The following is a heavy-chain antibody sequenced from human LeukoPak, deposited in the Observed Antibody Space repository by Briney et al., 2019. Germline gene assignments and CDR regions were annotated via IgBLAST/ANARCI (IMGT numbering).Heavy chain of an antibody. CDR2: ISGSGDST. V-gene: IGHV3-23*01. Sequence: GGSLRLSCAASGFTFSSYAMSWVRQAPGKGLEWVSSISGSGDSTYYADSGKGRFTISRDNSKNTLYVQVNSLRAEDTAAYYCAKFYGDYYYYYYMDVWGKGTTVTVSS. D-gene: IGHD4-17*01. CDR1: GFTFSSYA. CDR3: AKFYGDYYYYYYMDV. J-gene: IGHJ6*03.